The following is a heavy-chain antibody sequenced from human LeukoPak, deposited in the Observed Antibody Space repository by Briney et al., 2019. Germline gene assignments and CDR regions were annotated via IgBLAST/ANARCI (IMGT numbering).Heavy chain of an antibody. V-gene: IGHV3-48*04. CDR2: ISSSGSTI. J-gene: IGHJ6*04. CDR1: EFILSTYS. Sequence: GGSLRLSCAASEFILSTYSMNWVRQAPGKGLEWVSYISSSGSTIYYADSVKGRFTISRDNAKNSLYLQMNSLRAEDTAVYYCAELGITMIGGVWGKGTTVTISS. D-gene: IGHD3-10*02. CDR3: AELGITMIGGV.